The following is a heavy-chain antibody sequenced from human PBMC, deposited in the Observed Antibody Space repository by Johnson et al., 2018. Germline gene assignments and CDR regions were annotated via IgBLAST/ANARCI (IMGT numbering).Heavy chain of an antibody. V-gene: IGHV3-7*01. CDR2: IKQDGSEK. CDR3: ARVKLWSSPRYMDV. J-gene: IGHJ6*03. CDR1: GFTFSSYW. D-gene: IGHD5-18*01. Sequence: VQLVQSGGGLVQPGGSLRLSCAASGFTFSSYWMSWVRQAPGKGLEWVANIKQDGSEKYYVDSGKGRFTISRDNAKTSLYLQMNSLRAEDTAVYYCARVKLWSSPRYMDVWGKGTTVTVSS.